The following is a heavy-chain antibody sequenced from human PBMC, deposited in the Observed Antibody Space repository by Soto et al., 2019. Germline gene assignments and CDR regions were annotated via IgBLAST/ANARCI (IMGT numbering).Heavy chain of an antibody. D-gene: IGHD3-22*01. J-gene: IGHJ5*02. V-gene: IGHV1-69*12. CDR1: GGTFSSYA. Sequence: QVQLVQSGAEVKKPGSSVKVSCKASGGTFSSYAISWVRQAPGQGLEWMGGIIPIFGTANYAQKFQGRVTITADESTSTAYMELSSLRSEDTAVYYCARKRGYYDGSGVGSNWFDPWGQGTLVTVSS. CDR3: ARKRGYYDGSGVGSNWFDP. CDR2: IIPIFGTA.